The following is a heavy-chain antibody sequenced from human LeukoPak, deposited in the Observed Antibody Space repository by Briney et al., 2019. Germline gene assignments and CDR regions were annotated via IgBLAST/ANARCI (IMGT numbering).Heavy chain of an antibody. CDR2: ISYDGSNK. J-gene: IGHJ4*02. CDR1: GFTFSSYG. D-gene: IGHD3-22*01. Sequence: PGGSLRLSCAASGFTFSSYGMHWVRQAPGKGLEWVAVISYDGSNKYYADSVKGRFTISRDNSKNTLYLQMNSLRAEDTTVYYCARGPWAYDSSGYYHFDYWGQGTLVTVSS. CDR3: ARGPWAYDSSGYYHFDY. V-gene: IGHV3-30*03.